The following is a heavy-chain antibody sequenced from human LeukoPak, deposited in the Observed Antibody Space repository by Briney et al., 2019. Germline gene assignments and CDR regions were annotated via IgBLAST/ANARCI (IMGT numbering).Heavy chain of an antibody. V-gene: IGHV1-46*01. Sequence: ASVKVSCKASGYTFTSYYMHWVRQAPGQGLEWMGIINPSGGSTSYAQKFQGRVTMTRDTSTSTVYMELSSLRSEDTAVYYCAREIGDSGYGGYCFDYWGQGTLVTVSS. J-gene: IGHJ4*02. CDR2: INPSGGST. CDR3: AREIGDSGYGGYCFDY. D-gene: IGHD5-12*01. CDR1: GYTFTSYY.